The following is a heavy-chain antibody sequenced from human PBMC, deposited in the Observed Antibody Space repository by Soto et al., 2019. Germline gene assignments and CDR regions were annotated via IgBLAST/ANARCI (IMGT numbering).Heavy chain of an antibody. D-gene: IGHD3-22*01. CDR1: GFTFSSYA. Sequence: PGGSLRLSCEASGFTFSSYAMTWVRQAPGKGLEWVSGISGSGDSTYYADSVKGRFTISRDNSKNTLYLQMNSLRAEDTAVYYCATALMVGIITSFGDWGQGTLVTVSS. J-gene: IGHJ4*02. CDR2: ISGSGDST. CDR3: ATALMVGIITSFGD. V-gene: IGHV3-23*01.